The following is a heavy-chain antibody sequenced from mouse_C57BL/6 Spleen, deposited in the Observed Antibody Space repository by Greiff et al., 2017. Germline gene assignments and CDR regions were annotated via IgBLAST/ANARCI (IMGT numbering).Heavy chain of an antibody. CDR1: GYAFSSSW. Sequence: VQLQQSGPELVKPGASVKISCKASGYAFSSSWMNWVKQRPGKGLEWIGRIYPGDGDTNYNGKFKGKATLTADKSSSTAYMQLSSLTSEDSAVYFCASTYYYCSSTGFAYWGQGTLVTVSA. CDR3: ASTYYYCSSTGFAY. CDR2: IYPGDGDT. D-gene: IGHD1-1*01. V-gene: IGHV1-82*01. J-gene: IGHJ3*01.